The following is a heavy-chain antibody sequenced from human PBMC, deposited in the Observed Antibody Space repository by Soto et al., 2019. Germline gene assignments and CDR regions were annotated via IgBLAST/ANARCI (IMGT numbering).Heavy chain of an antibody. V-gene: IGHV2-5*02. D-gene: IGHD2-21*02. Sequence: SGPTLVNPAQTLALTCTFSGFSLSTSGVGVGWIRQPPGKALEWLALIYWDDDKRYSPSLRSRLTINKDTSKNQVVLTMTNMDPVDTATYYCIQSRCGGDCLQSYASHYYYGMDVWGQGTTVTVSS. CDR2: IYWDDDK. CDR1: GFSLSTSGVG. CDR3: IQSRCGGDCLQSYASHYYYGMDV. J-gene: IGHJ6*02.